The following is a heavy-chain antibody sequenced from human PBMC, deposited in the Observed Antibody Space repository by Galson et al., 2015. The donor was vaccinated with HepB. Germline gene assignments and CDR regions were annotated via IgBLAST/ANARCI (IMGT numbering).Heavy chain of an antibody. CDR3: ARHDRLLWFGEPLYYGMDV. Sequence: SGAEVKKPGESLKISCTGSGYSFTSYWIGWVRQMPGKGLEWMGIIYPGDSDTRYSPSFQGQVTISADKSISTAYLQWSSLKASDTAMYYCARHDRLLWFGEPLYYGMDVWGQGTTVTVSS. V-gene: IGHV5-51*01. CDR1: GYSFTSYW. D-gene: IGHD3-10*01. CDR2: IYPGDSDT. J-gene: IGHJ6*02.